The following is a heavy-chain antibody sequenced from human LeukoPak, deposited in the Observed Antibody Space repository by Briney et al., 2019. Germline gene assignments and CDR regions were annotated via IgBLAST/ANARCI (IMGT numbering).Heavy chain of an antibody. Sequence: KPGGSLRLSCAASGFTFSNAWMSWVRQAPGKGLEWVGRIKSKTDGGTTDYAAPVKGRFTISRDDSKNTLYLQMNSMKTEDTAVYYCTTDKVRYSYGSYWGQGTLVTVSS. CDR2: IKSKTDGGTT. D-gene: IGHD5-18*01. CDR1: GFTFSNAW. CDR3: TTDKVRYSYGSY. V-gene: IGHV3-15*01. J-gene: IGHJ4*02.